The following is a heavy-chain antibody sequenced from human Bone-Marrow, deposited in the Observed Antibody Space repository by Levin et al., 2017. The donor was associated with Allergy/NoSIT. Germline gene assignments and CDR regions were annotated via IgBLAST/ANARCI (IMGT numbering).Heavy chain of an antibody. V-gene: IGHV3-23*01. Sequence: ETLSLTCAASGFTFSSYAMSWVRQAPGKGLEWVSAISGSGGSTYYADSVKGRFTISRDNSKNTLYLQMSSLRAEDSAVYYCAKNPKPYSSSSGKIFDYWGQGTLVTVSS. CDR1: GFTFSSYA. J-gene: IGHJ4*02. CDR2: ISGSGGST. D-gene: IGHD6-13*01. CDR3: AKNPKPYSSSSGKIFDY.